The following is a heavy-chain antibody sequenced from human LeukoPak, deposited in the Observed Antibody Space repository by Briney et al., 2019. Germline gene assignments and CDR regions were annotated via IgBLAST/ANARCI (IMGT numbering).Heavy chain of an antibody. CDR3: AHRRGDFWSGLLVPYNWFDP. CDR2: IYWDDDK. CDR1: GFSLSTSGVG. J-gene: IGHJ5*02. D-gene: IGHD3-3*01. V-gene: IGHV2-5*02. Sequence: KESGPTLVNPTQTLTLTCTFSGFSLSTSGVGVGWIRQPPGKALEWLALIYWDDDKRYSPSLKSRLTITKDTSKNQVVLTMTNMDPVDTATYCCAHRRGDFWSGLLVPYNWFDPWGQGTLVTVSS.